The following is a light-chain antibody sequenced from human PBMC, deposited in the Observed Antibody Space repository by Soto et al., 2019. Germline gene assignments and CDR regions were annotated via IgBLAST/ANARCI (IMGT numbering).Light chain of an antibody. CDR3: MQATPFPTV. CDR1: QSLVHRDGNTY. Sequence: DIVMTQTPLLSPVTLGQPASISCRSTQSLVHRDGNTYLNWLHQRPGQPPRLLIHKTSNRFSGVPDRLSGGGAGTDFTLEISRVEIEDAGLYYCMQATPFPTVLGRGTRLEI. J-gene: IGKJ2*01. CDR2: KTS. V-gene: IGKV2-24*01.